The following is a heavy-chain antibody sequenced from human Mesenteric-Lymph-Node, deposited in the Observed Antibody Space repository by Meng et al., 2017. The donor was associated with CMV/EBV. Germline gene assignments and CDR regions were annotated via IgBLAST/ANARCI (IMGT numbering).Heavy chain of an antibody. CDR3: ARGGSLDAFDI. CDR2: ISSSSSTI. CDR1: GFTFSSYS. J-gene: IGHJ3*02. Sequence: GESLKISCAASGFTFSSYSMNWVRQAPGKGLEWVSYISSSSSTIYYADSVKGRFTISRDNAKNSLYLQMNSLRAEDTAVYYCARGGSLDAFDIWGQGTMVTVSS. V-gene: IGHV3-48*04. D-gene: IGHD1-26*01.